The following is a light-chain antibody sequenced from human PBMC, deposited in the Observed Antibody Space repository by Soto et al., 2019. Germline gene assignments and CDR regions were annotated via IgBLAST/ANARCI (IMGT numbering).Light chain of an antibody. Sequence: VLTQSPVTLSLSPGERATLSCRASQSFRGLLAWYQQKPGQAPRLLIYDAYNRGTGIPPRFSGSGSGTDFTLTISSLEPEDSAVYYCQQRHMWPITFGQGTRLEIK. J-gene: IGKJ5*01. V-gene: IGKV3-11*01. CDR3: QQRHMWPIT. CDR1: QSFRGL. CDR2: DAY.